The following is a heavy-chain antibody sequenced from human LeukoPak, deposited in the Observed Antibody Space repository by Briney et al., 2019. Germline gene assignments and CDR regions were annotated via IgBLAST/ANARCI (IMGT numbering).Heavy chain of an antibody. CDR3: ARAGRQTYYYDSSGYPSD. CDR1: GYTFTSYA. CDR2: INTNTGNP. V-gene: IGHV7-4-1*02. D-gene: IGHD3-22*01. Sequence: ASVKVSCKASGYTFTSYAMNWVRQAPGQGLEWMGWINTNTGNPTYAQGLTGRFVFSLDTSVSTAYLQISSLKAEDTAVYYCARAGRQTYYYDSSGYPSDWGQGTLVTVSS. J-gene: IGHJ4*02.